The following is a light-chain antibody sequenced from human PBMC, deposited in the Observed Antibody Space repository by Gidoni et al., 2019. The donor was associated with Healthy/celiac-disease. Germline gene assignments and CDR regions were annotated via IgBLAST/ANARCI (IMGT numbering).Light chain of an antibody. CDR3: QQYNSYSYT. CDR1: QSISSW. CDR2: KAS. V-gene: IGKV1-5*03. Sequence: DIQMTQSPSTLSASVGDRVTITCRASQSISSWLAWYQHKPGKAPKLLIYKASSLESGVPSRFSGSGSGTEFTLTIRSLQPDDFATYYCQQYNSYSYTFGQGTKLEIK. J-gene: IGKJ2*01.